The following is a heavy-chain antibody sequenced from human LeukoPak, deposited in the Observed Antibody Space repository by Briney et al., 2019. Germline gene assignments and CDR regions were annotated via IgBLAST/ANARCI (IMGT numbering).Heavy chain of an antibody. J-gene: IGHJ4*02. D-gene: IGHD4-17*01. Sequence: SVKVSCKASGGTFSSYAISWVRQAPGQGLEWMGGIIPIFGTANYAQKFQGRVTITADKSTSTAYMELSSLRSEDTAVYYCASPSRSGGDYVYWGQGTLVTVSS. CDR1: GGTFSSYA. CDR3: ASPSRSGGDYVY. CDR2: IIPIFGTA. V-gene: IGHV1-69*06.